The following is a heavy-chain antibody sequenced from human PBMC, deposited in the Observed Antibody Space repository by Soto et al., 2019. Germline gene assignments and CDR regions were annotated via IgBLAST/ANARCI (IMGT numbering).Heavy chain of an antibody. V-gene: IGHV3-30*18. CDR1: GFTFSGYG. CDR2: ISYDGSNK. J-gene: IGHJ6*02. Sequence: QVQLVESGGGVVQPGRSLRLSCAASGFTFSGYGMHWVRQAPGKGLEWVAVISYDGSNKHYADSVKGRFTISRDKSKNTLYLQMHSLRAEDTAVYYCAKAISPLYYYYGLDVWGQGTTVTVSS. D-gene: IGHD2-21*01. CDR3: AKAISPLYYYYGLDV.